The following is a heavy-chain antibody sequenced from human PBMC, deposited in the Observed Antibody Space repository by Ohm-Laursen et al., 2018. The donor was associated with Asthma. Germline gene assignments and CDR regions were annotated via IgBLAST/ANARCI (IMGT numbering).Heavy chain of an antibody. Sequence: TLSLTCTVSGGSISSSSYYWGWIRQPPGKGLEWIGSIYYSGSTYYNPSLKSRVTISVDTSKNQFSLKLSSVTAADTAVYYCARTVDIVATIGWYFDYWGQGTLVTVSS. CDR3: ARTVDIVATIGWYFDY. CDR2: IYYSGST. CDR1: GGSISSSSYY. D-gene: IGHD5-12*01. V-gene: IGHV4-39*01. J-gene: IGHJ4*02.